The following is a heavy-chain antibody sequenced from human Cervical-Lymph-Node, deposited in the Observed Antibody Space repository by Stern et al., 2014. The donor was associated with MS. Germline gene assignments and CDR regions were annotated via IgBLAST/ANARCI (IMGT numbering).Heavy chain of an antibody. J-gene: IGHJ4*02. CDR2: ISGSSTYI. CDR3: ARVSLRGYDIDY. CDR1: GFTFSSYS. V-gene: IGHV3-21*01. Sequence: EVQLVDSGGGLVKSGGSLRVSCAAYGFTFSSYSLTWVRQAPGKGLAWVSSISGSSTYIYYADSVNGRFNISRDNAKNSLYLQMNSLRAEDTAVYYCARVSLRGYDIDYWGQGTLVTVSS. D-gene: IGHD5-12*01.